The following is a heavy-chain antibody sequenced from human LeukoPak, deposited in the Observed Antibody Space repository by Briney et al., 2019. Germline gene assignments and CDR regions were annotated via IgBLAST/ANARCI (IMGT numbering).Heavy chain of an antibody. CDR2: ISYDGSNK. V-gene: IGHV3-30-3*01. D-gene: IGHD2-15*01. CDR1: GFTFSSYA. CDR3: ARDRVLVGGDAFDI. J-gene: IGHJ3*02. Sequence: GRSLRLSCAASGFTFSSYAMHWVRQAPGKGLEWVAVISYDGSNKYYADSVKGRFTISRDNSKNTLYLQMNSLRAEDTAVYYCARDRVLVGGDAFDIWGQGTMVTVSS.